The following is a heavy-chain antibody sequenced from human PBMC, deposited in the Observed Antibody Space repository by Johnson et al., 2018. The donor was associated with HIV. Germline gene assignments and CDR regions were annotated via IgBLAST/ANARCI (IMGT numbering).Heavy chain of an antibody. D-gene: IGHD5-12*01. CDR2: IGTAGDT. V-gene: IGHV3-13*01. Sequence: VQLVESGGGVVQPGRSLRLSCAASGFTFSTYGMHWVRQGTGKGLEWVSAIGTAGDTYYPGSVKGRFTISRENAKNSLYLQMNSLRAEDTAGYDCARGLRAGGAFDIGGQGTMVTVSS. CDR1: GFTFSTYG. J-gene: IGHJ3*02. CDR3: ARGLRAGGAFDI.